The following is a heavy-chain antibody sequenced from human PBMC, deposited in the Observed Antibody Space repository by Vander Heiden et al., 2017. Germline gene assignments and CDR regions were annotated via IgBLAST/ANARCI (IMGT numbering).Heavy chain of an antibody. V-gene: IGHV3-11*01. CDR2: LSSSGATR. D-gene: IGHD2-15*01. CDR1: GFTFSDYY. J-gene: IGHJ4*02. CDR3: ARDMPEYCIGGSCKPLNY. Sequence: QVQLVESGGGLVKPGGSLRLSCAASGFTFSDYYMSWIRQAPGKGLEWVSYLSSSGATRSYADSVRGRVTISRDNAKNSLYLQMNSLRAEDTAVYYCARDMPEYCIGGSCKPLNYWCQGTLVTVSS.